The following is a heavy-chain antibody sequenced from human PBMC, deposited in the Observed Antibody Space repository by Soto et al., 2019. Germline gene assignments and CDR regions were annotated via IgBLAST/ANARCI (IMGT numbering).Heavy chain of an antibody. CDR2: VYSTGGV. V-gene: IGHV4-4*07. CDR3: ARDLXXXXXXX. J-gene: IGHJ2*01. D-gene: IGHD3-10*01. Sequence: QLQLHESGPGLVKPSETLSLTCNVSGDSIGRFYWSWIRQSAGKGLEWIGRVYSTGGVTYNPALKGRVTISLDRSXNHVSLEMNXXXXXXXXXYFCARDLXXXXXXXWGR. CDR1: GDSIGRFY.